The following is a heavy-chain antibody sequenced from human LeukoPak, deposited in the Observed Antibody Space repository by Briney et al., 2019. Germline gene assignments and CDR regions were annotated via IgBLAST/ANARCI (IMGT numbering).Heavy chain of an antibody. V-gene: IGHV3-11*04. CDR2: ISSSGSTI. Sequence: KPGGSLRLSCAASGFNFSDYYMSWIRQAPGKGLEWVSYISSSGSTIYYADSVKGRFTISRDNAKNSLYLQMNRLRAEDTAVYYCARDFYGDSFYFDYWGQGTLVTVSS. D-gene: IGHD4-17*01. CDR1: GFNFSDYY. CDR3: ARDFYGDSFYFDY. J-gene: IGHJ4*02.